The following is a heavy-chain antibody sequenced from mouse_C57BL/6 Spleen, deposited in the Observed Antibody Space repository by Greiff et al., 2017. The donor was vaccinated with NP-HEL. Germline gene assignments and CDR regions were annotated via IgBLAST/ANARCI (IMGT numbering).Heavy chain of an antibody. Sequence: EVQRVESGGGLVKPGGSLKLSCAASGFTFSSYTMSWVRQTPEKRLEWVATISGGGGNTYYPDSVKGRFTISRDNAKNTLYLQMSSLRSEDTALYYCARQNDYDGAWFAYWGQGTLVTVSA. CDR2: ISGGGGNT. D-gene: IGHD2-4*01. J-gene: IGHJ3*01. CDR3: ARQNDYDGAWFAY. V-gene: IGHV5-9*01. CDR1: GFTFSSYT.